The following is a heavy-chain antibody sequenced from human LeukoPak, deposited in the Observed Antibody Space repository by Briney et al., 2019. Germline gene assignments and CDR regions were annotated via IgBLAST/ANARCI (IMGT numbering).Heavy chain of an antibody. CDR3: TRLHFDWLSPGYGMDV. CDR1: GFTFSGSA. CDR2: IRSKANSYAA. D-gene: IGHD3-9*01. Sequence: PGGSLRLSCAASGFTFSGSAMHWVRQASGKGLEWVGRIRSKANSYAAAYAASVKGRFTISRDDSKNTAYLQMNSLKTEDTAVYYCTRLHFDWLSPGYGMDVWGQGTTVTVSS. J-gene: IGHJ6*02. V-gene: IGHV3-73*01.